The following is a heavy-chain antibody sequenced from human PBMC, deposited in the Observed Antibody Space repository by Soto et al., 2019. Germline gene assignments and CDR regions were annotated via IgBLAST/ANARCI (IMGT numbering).Heavy chain of an antibody. CDR3: ARIEVVVAANHWFAP. J-gene: IGHJ5*02. D-gene: IGHD2-15*01. CDR1: GGSISSYY. CDR2: IYYSGST. Sequence: SETLSLTCTVSGGSISSYYWSWIRQPPGKGLEWIGYIYYSGSTNYNPSLKSRVTISVDTSKNQFSLKLSSVTAADTAVYYCARIEVVVAANHWFAPWGQGTLVTVSS. V-gene: IGHV4-59*01.